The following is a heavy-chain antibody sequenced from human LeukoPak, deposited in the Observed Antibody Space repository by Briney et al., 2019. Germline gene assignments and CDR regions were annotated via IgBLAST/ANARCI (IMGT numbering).Heavy chain of an antibody. CDR2: INSDGSSI. V-gene: IGHV3-74*01. CDR3: TADFHY. J-gene: IGHJ4*02. Sequence: GGSLRLSCAASGFTFSTNWIHWVRDGPGKGLVWVSHINSDGSSISYADSVKGRFTISRDNAKNTLYLQMNSLIAEDTAVDYCTADFHYWGQRTLVTVSS. CDR1: GFTFSTNW.